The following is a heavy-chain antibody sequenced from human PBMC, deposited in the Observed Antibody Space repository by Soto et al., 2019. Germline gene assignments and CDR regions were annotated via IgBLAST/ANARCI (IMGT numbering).Heavy chain of an antibody. CDR1: GFTFSCYG. Sequence: QVQLVESGGGVVQPGRSLRLSCAASGFTFSCYGMHWVRQAPGKGLEWVAVISYDGSNKYYADSVKGRFTISRDNSKNTLYLQMNSLRAEDTAVYYCAKAAKVAAAREYFQHWGQGTLVTVSS. J-gene: IGHJ1*01. CDR2: ISYDGSNK. CDR3: AKAAKVAAAREYFQH. D-gene: IGHD6-13*01. V-gene: IGHV3-30*18.